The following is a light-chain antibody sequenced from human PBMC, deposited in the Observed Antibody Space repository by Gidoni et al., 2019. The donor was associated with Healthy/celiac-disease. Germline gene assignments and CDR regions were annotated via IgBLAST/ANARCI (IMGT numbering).Light chain of an antibody. CDR3: SSYTSSSTRV. Sequence: QSALTQPASVSGSPGQSITISCTGTSSDVGGYNYVSWYQQHPGKAPKLMIYEVSNRPSGVSPRFSGSQSCNTASLTISGLQAEDEADYYCSSYTSSSTRVFGGGTKLTVL. J-gene: IGLJ3*02. CDR1: SSDVGGYNY. CDR2: EVS. V-gene: IGLV2-14*01.